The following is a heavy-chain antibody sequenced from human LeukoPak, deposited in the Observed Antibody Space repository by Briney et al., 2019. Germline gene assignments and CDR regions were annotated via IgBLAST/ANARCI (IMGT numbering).Heavy chain of an antibody. D-gene: IGHD3-22*01. J-gene: IGHJ4*02. V-gene: IGHV1-69*05. CDR1: GGTFSSYA. Sequence: SVKVSCKASGGTFSSYAISWVRQAPGLGLEWMGRIIPIFGTANYAQKFQGRVTITTDESTSTAYMELSSLRSEDTAVYYCASWNYYDSSGYYHQPYWGQGTLVTVSS. CDR2: IIPIFGTA. CDR3: ASWNYYDSSGYYHQPY.